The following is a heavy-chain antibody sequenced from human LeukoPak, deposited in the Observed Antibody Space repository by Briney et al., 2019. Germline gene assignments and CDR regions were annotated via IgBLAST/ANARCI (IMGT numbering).Heavy chain of an antibody. CDR2: LSYSGNS. CDR3: GRLWVVVVASTPSPNCFDS. D-gene: IGHD2-15*01. CDR1: GGSISSSSYY. J-gene: IGHJ5*01. Sequence: SETLSLTCTVSGGSISSSSYYWGWIRQPPGKGLEWIGSLSYSGNSYYNTSLKGRLTLSIDTSKNQFSLRLRSVTVADTAVYYCGRLWVVVVASTPSPNCFDSWGQGTLVTVSS. V-gene: IGHV4-39*01.